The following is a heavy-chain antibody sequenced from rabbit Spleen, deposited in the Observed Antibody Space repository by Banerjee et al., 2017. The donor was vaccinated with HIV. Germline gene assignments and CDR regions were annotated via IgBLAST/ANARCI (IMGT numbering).Heavy chain of an antibody. CDR2: IYPSFGVT. D-gene: IGHD1-1*01. J-gene: IGHJ4*01. CDR1: GFSFSSSDY. Sequence: QEQLEESGGGLVKPEGSLTLTCKASGFSFSSSDYICWVRQAPGKGLEWIAYIYPSFGVTNYANSVKGRFTISRDNAQNTVFLQMTSLTAADTATNFCVRELVYYFNLWGQGTLVTVS. V-gene: IGHV1S45*01. CDR3: VRELVYYFNL.